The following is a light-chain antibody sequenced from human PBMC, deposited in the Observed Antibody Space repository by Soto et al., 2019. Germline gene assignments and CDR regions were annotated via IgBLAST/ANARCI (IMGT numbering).Light chain of an antibody. J-gene: IGKJ1*01. CDR2: GAS. CDR3: QHYGSSPWT. CDR1: QSVSSTY. V-gene: IGKV3-20*01. Sequence: EIVLTQSPGTLSLSPGEGATLSCRASQSVSSTYLAWYQQKPGQAPRLLFYGASSRATGIPDRFSGSGSGTDFTLTISRLEPEDFAVYYCQHYGSSPWTFGQGTKVEIK.